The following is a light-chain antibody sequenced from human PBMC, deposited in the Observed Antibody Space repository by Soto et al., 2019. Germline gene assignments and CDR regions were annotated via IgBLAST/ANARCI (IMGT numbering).Light chain of an antibody. CDR1: QSISSW. V-gene: IGKV1-5*03. CDR3: QDYSSTSGLT. J-gene: IGKJ4*01. CDR2: QAS. Sequence: DIQVTQSPSTLSASVGDRVTITCRASQSISSWLAWYQQKPGKAPKLLIYQASILKSGVPSRFSGSGSGTDFNLTISSLQPDDFATYYCQDYSSTSGLTFGGGAKVEIK.